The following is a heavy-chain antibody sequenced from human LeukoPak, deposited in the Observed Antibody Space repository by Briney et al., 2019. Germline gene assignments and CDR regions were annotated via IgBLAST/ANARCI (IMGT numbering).Heavy chain of an antibody. J-gene: IGHJ4*02. CDR1: GFTFRTYN. CDR2: ITSGGTTI. V-gene: IGHV3-48*04. Sequence: GGSLRLSCAASGFTFRTYNMNWVRQAPGKGLEWVSYITSGGTTIYYADSVKGRFTISRDNAKNSLYLQINSPRVEDTAVYYCASLAGGYFFDHWGQGTLVTVSS. CDR3: ASLAGGYFFDH. D-gene: IGHD1-26*01.